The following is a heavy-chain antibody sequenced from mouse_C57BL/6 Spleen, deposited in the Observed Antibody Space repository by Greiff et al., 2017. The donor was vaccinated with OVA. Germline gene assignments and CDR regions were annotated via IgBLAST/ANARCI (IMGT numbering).Heavy chain of an antibody. Sequence: EVKLVESGGGLVKPGGSLKLSCAASGFTFSDYGMHWVRQAPEKGLEWVAYISSGSSTIYYADTVKGLFTISRDNAKSTLFLQMTSLRSEDTAMYYCARIRYDYWGQGTTLTVSS. J-gene: IGHJ2*01. CDR3: ARIRYDY. V-gene: IGHV5-17*01. CDR2: ISSGSSTI. CDR1: GFTFSDYG.